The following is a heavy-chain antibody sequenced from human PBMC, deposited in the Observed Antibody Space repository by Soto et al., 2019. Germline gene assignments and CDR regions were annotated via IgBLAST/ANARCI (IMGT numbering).Heavy chain of an antibody. D-gene: IGHD3-22*01. CDR3: AKASGDHYETSGSNWFDP. Sequence: GGSLRLSCAASGFTFSSYAMSWVRQAPGKGLEWVSVISGSGGNTYYADSVKGRFTISRDNSRSTLYLQMNSVRAEDTAVYYCAKASGDHYETSGSNWFDPCGQVYLVTVSA. J-gene: IGHJ5*02. CDR1: GFTFSSYA. V-gene: IGHV3-23*01. CDR2: ISGSGGNT.